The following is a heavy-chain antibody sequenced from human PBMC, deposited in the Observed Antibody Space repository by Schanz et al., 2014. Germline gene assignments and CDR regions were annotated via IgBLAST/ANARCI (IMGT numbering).Heavy chain of an antibody. D-gene: IGHD3-10*01. Sequence: VQLVESGGGVVQPGRSLRLSCAASGFTFSTYAMAWVRQAPGKGLEWVSSINTGGDSTYYADSVKGRFTISRDNSRDTVYLQMNSLRADDTAMYYCARWFLIRGVILDSWGEGTLVTVSS. CDR1: GFTFSTYA. V-gene: IGHV3-23*04. J-gene: IGHJ4*02. CDR2: INTGGDST. CDR3: ARWFLIRGVILDS.